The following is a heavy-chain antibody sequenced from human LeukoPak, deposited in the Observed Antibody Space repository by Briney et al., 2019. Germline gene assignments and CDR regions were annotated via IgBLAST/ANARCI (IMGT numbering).Heavy chain of an antibody. D-gene: IGHD2-21*01. Sequence: RASETRSLTCTVPGGSISGYYWSWIRQTAGKGLEWIGRLYSSGDTNYNPSPKRRITLSVDTSKNQFALSLGSVTAADTAVYYCARRIPGFLCDLWGLRTLVTV. CDR2: LYSSGDT. CDR1: GGSISGYY. CDR3: ARRIPGFLCDL. V-gene: IGHV4-4*07. J-gene: IGHJ5*02.